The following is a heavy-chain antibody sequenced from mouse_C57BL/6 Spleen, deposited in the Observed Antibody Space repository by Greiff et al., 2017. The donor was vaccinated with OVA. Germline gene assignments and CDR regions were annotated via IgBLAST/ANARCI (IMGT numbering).Heavy chain of an antibody. Sequence: VQLQQSGPELVKPGASVKISCKASGYSFTGYYMNWVKQSPEKSLEWIGEINPSTGGTTYNQKFKAKATLTVDKSSSTAYMQLKSLTSEDSAVYYCARTVGRYYAMDYWGQGTSVTVSS. J-gene: IGHJ4*01. D-gene: IGHD1-1*01. CDR3: ARTVGRYYAMDY. CDR1: GYSFTGYY. V-gene: IGHV1-42*01. CDR2: INPSTGGT.